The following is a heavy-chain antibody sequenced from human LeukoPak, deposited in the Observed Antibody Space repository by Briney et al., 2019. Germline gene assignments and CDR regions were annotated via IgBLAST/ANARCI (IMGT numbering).Heavy chain of an antibody. J-gene: IGHJ4*02. D-gene: IGHD5-12*01. CDR3: ASSLVAQYYFDY. CDR2: IYYSGST. Sequence: PSETLSLTCTVSGGSISSSSYYWGWIRQPPGKGLVWIGSIYYSGSTYYNPSLKSRVTISVDTSKNQFSLKLSSVTAADTAVYYCASSLVAQYYFDYWGQGTLVTVSS. CDR1: GGSISSSSYY. V-gene: IGHV4-39*01.